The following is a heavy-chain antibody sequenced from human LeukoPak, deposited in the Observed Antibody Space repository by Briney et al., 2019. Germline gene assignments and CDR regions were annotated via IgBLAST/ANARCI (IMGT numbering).Heavy chain of an antibody. CDR3: ARNDYGDYGIDY. V-gene: IGHV3-21*01. CDR1: GFTFSTYS. D-gene: IGHD4-17*01. Sequence: NPGGSLRLSCASSGFTFSTYSMSWVRQAPGKGLEWVSYISRSASSIYHADSVKGRFPTSRDNAKNSLYLQMNSLRAEDTAIYFCARNDYGDYGIDYWGQGTLVTVSS. J-gene: IGHJ4*02. CDR2: ISRSASSI.